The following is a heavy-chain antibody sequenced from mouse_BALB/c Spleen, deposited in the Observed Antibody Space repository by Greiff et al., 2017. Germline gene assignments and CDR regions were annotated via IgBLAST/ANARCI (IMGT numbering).Heavy chain of an antibody. Sequence: VQVVESGAELAKPGASVKMSCKASGYTFTSYWMHWVKQRPGQGLEWIGYINPSTGYTEYNQKFKDKATLTADKSSSTAYMQLSSLTSEDSAVYYCARPGYDYDYWGQGTLVTVSA. J-gene: IGHJ3*01. V-gene: IGHV1-7*01. CDR2: INPSTGYT. CDR3: ARPGYDYDY. CDR1: GYTFTSYW. D-gene: IGHD2-4*01.